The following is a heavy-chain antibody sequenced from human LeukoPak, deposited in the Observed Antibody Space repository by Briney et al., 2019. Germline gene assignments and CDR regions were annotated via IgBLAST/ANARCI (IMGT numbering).Heavy chain of an antibody. D-gene: IGHD5-18*01. J-gene: IGHJ4*02. CDR1: GFTFSSYA. V-gene: IGHV3-23*01. Sequence: GGSLRLSCAASGFTFSSYAMSWVRQAPGMGLGWVSTISGSGGSTYYADSVKGRFTISRDNAKNTLYLQMNSLRAEDTAVYYCANRGYSYGFHYWGQGTLVTVSS. CDR3: ANRGYSYGFHY. CDR2: ISGSGGST.